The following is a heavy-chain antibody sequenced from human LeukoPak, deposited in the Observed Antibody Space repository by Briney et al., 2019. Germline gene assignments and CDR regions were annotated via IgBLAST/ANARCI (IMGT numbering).Heavy chain of an antibody. Sequence: SETLSLTCTVSGGSLSSYYWSWIRQPPGKGLEWIGYIYYSGSTNYNPSLTSRVTISVDTSKNQFSLKLSSATAADTAVYYCARAGEGYYGSGSYYTEFDYWGQGTLVTVSS. J-gene: IGHJ4*02. CDR2: IYYSGST. V-gene: IGHV4-59*01. D-gene: IGHD3-10*01. CDR3: ARAGEGYYGSGSYYTEFDY. CDR1: GGSLSSYY.